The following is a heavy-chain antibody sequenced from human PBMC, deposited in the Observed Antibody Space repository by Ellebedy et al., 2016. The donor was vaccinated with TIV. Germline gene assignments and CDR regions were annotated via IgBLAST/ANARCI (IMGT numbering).Heavy chain of an antibody. D-gene: IGHD6-19*01. CDR3: ARDEGYSSGWYV. CDR2: IIPIFGTA. V-gene: IGHV1-69*13. J-gene: IGHJ4*02. CDR1: GGTFSSYA. Sequence: AASVKVSCKASGGTFSSYAISWVRQAHGQRLEWMGGIIPIFGTANYAQKFQGRVTITSDESTSTAYMELSSLRSEDTAVYYCARDEGYSSGWYVWGQGTLVTVSS.